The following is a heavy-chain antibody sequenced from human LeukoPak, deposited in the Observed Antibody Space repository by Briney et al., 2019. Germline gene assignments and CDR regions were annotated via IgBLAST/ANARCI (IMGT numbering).Heavy chain of an antibody. J-gene: IGHJ4*02. V-gene: IGHV5-51*01. CDR3: VSPRSGGGIDY. CDR2: MWPGDSDT. CDR1: GYRFTSYW. Sequence: GESLKISFKGSGYRFTSYWIGWVRPMPGKGLEWMGIMWPGDSDTRYSPSFEGQVTISADKSITTAYLQWSSLKASDIAIYYRVSPRSGGGIDYWGQGTLVTVSS. D-gene: IGHD3-10*01.